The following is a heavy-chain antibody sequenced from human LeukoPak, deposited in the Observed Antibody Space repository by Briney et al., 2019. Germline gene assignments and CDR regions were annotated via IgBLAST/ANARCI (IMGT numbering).Heavy chain of an antibody. J-gene: IGHJ4*02. D-gene: IGHD5-18*01. CDR3: ARDLISPRVYGYEFDY. V-gene: IGHV3-21*01. Sequence: GGSLRLSCAASGFTFSSYSMNWVRQAPGKGLEWVSSISSSSSYIYYADSVKGRFTISRDNAKNSLYLQMNSLRAEDTAVYYCARDLISPRVYGYEFDYWGQRTLVTVSS. CDR2: ISSSSSYI. CDR1: GFTFSSYS.